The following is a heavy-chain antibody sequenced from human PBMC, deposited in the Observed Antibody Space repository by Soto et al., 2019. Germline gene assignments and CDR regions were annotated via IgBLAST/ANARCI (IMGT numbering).Heavy chain of an antibody. D-gene: IGHD3-10*01. V-gene: IGHV3-21*01. CDR1: GFSFNSFN. J-gene: IGHJ4*02. Sequence: PGGSLILSCLASGFSFNSFNMNWIRRAPGRGLEWVASISVSGDNIYYGDSMQGRFTISRDNSKRSVFLDLNSLRVEDTAVYYWARDRGLLKSMFDEWGQGTLVTVAS. CDR3: ARDRGLLKSMFDE. CDR2: ISVSGDNI.